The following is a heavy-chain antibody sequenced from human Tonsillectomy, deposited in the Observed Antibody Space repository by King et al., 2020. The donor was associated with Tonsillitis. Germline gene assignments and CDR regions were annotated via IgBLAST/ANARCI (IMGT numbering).Heavy chain of an antibody. CDR1: GFTFSDYG. D-gene: IGHD2-8*01. V-gene: IGHV3-30*18. J-gene: IGHJ2*01. Sequence: VQLVESGGGVVQPGRSLRLSCAASGFTFSDYGMHWVRQTPGKGLEWVAVISYDGNNEYYADSVRGRFTISRDNSKNTLFLRINSLRAEDTGVYYCAKNGETPRYWSFDLWGRGTLVTVSS. CDR2: ISYDGNNE. CDR3: AKNGETPRYWSFDL.